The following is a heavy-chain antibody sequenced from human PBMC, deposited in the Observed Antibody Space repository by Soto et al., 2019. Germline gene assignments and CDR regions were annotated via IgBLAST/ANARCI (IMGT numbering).Heavy chain of an antibody. CDR1: GGSISSYY. Sequence: SETLSLTCTVSGGSISSYYWSWIRQPPGKGLEWIGYIYYSGSTNYNPSLKSRVTISVDTSKNQFSLKLSSVTAADTAVYYCARVYGDYYGSGSYYIDYWGQGTLVTVSS. J-gene: IGHJ4*02. V-gene: IGHV4-59*01. D-gene: IGHD3-10*01. CDR3: ARVYGDYYGSGSYYIDY. CDR2: IYYSGST.